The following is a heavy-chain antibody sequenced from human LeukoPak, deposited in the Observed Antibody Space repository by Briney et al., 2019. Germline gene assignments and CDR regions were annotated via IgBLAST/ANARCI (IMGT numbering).Heavy chain of an antibody. J-gene: IGHJ4*02. CDR2: INQDGSQK. D-gene: IGHD3-3*01. CDR1: GFTFSNYW. V-gene: IGHV3-7*01. CDR3: ARGIPTIFGVVIVGYFFDF. Sequence: GGSLRLSCAASGFTFSNYWMSWVRQAPGKGLEWVANINQDGSQKYFVDSVKGRFTISRDNAKNSLFLQMNSLRAEDTAVYYCARGIPTIFGVVIVGYFFDFWGQGTLVTVSS.